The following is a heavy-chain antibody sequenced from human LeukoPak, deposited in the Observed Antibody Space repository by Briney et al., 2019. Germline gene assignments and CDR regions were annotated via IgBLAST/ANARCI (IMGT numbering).Heavy chain of an antibody. J-gene: IGHJ4*02. D-gene: IGHD1-26*01. V-gene: IGHV3-48*02. Sequence: GGSVRLSCAASGFTFSIYSMNWVRQAPGKGLEWVSYISGDSGAIYYADSVKGRFTISRDNAKNSLYLQMNSLRDEDTAVYNCARDRPGVGAIDYWGQGTLFSASS. CDR3: ARDRPGVGAIDY. CDR2: ISGDSGAI. CDR1: GFTFSIYS.